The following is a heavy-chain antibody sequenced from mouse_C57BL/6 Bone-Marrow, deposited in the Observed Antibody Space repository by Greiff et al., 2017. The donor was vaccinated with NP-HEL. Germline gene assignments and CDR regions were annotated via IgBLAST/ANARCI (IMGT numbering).Heavy chain of an antibody. CDR1: GYTFTSYW. CDR2: IDPSDSYT. D-gene: IGHD1-1*01. J-gene: IGHJ1*03. V-gene: IGHV1-59*01. Sequence: VQLQQSGAELVRPGTSVKLSCKASGYTFTSYWMHWVKQRPGQGLEWIGVIDPSDSYTNYNQKFKGKATLTVDTSSSTAYMQLSSLTSEDSAVYYCARCPYYGSSYWYFDVWGTGTTVTVSS. CDR3: ARCPYYGSSYWYFDV.